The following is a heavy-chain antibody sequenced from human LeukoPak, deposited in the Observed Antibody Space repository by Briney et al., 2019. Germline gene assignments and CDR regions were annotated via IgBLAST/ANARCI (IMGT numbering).Heavy chain of an antibody. D-gene: IGHD3-16*01. J-gene: IGHJ4*02. CDR1: GFTVSNNY. V-gene: IGHV3-66*02. Sequence: GGSLRLSCAASGFTVSNNYMSWVRQAPGKGLEWVSVIYSGDNTYFVESVKGRFTISRDNSKNTLFLQMNRLRAEDTAVYYCAGRRVLDASFDYWGQGTLVTVSS. CDR2: IYSGDNT. CDR3: AGRRVLDASFDY.